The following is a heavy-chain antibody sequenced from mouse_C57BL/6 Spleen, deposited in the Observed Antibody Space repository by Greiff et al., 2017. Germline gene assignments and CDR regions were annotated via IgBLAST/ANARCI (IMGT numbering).Heavy chain of an antibody. V-gene: IGHV1-53*01. D-gene: IGHD3-2*02. Sequence: QVQLKQPGTELVKPGASVKLSCKASGYTFTSYWMHWVKQRPAQGLEWIGNINPSNGGTNYNEKFKSKATLTVDKSSSTAYMQLSSLTSEDSAVYYCARSIGQLRLLDYWGQGTTLTVSS. CDR2: INPSNGGT. J-gene: IGHJ2*01. CDR1: GYTFTSYW. CDR3: ARSIGQLRLLDY.